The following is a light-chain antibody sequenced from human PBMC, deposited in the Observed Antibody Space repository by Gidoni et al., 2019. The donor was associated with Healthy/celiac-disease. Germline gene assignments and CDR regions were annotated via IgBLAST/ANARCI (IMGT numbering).Light chain of an antibody. Sequence: EMVLTQSPATLSLSPGERATLSCRASQSVSSYLAWYQQKPGQAPRLLIYDASNRATGIPARFSGSGSGTDFTLTISSLEPEDFAVYYCQQRSNWPPRLTFGGXTKVEIK. J-gene: IGKJ4*01. CDR1: QSVSSY. CDR2: DAS. V-gene: IGKV3-11*01. CDR3: QQRSNWPPRLT.